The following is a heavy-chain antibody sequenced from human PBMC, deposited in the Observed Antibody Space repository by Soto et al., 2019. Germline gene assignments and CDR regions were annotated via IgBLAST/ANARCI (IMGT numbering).Heavy chain of an antibody. CDR1: GFTFDDNA. CDR3: AISQDRGGRTTFIY. D-gene: IGHD3-16*01. CDR2: INWKSDI. V-gene: IGHV3-9*01. J-gene: IGHJ4*02. Sequence: SLKISCAVSGFTFDDNAMHWVRQAPEKGLEWVSGINWKSDIGYADSVKGRFTIPRDNAENSLYLQMNSLRAEDTALYYCAISQDRGGRTTFIYWGQGTQVTVS.